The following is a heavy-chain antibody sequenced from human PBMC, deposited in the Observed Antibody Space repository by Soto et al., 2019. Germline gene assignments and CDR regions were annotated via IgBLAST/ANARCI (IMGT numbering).Heavy chain of an antibody. D-gene: IGHD5-12*01. CDR3: ARDPSIVATIYFDY. V-gene: IGHV3-21*01. CDR1: GFTFSSYS. CDR2: ISSSSSYI. J-gene: IGHJ4*02. Sequence: VGSLRLSCAASGFTFSSYSMNWVRQAPGKGLEWVSSISSSSSYIYYADSVKGRFTISRDNAKNSLYLQMNSLRAEGTAVYYCARDPSIVATIYFDYWGQGTLVTVSS.